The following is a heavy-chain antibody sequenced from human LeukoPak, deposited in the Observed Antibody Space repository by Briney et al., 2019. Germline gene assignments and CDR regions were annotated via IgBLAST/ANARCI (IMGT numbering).Heavy chain of an antibody. D-gene: IGHD5-18*01. CDR2: IYSGGST. CDR1: GFTVSNHY. Sequence: SGGSLRLSCAASGFTVSNHYMSWVRQAPGKGLEWVSVIYSGGSTYYADSVKGRFTISRDNSKNTLYLQMDSLRAEDTAVYYCFCDTAMLTPQDFDYWGQGTLVTVSS. CDR3: FCDTAMLTPQDFDY. V-gene: IGHV3-66*01. J-gene: IGHJ4*02.